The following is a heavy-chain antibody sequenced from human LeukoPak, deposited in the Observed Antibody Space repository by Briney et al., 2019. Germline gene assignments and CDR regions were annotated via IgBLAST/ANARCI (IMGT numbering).Heavy chain of an antibody. CDR1: GFTFNNYA. CDR2: ISDSVSGGST. CDR3: AKDRTGYSYGYFLSP. D-gene: IGHD5-18*01. V-gene: IGHV3-23*01. J-gene: IGHJ5*02. Sequence: PGGSLRLSCAASGFTFNNYAMTWVRQAPGKGLEWVSTISDSVSGGSTYYADSVKGRFTISRDNSKNTLYLQMNSLGAEDTAVYYCAKDRTGYSYGYFLSPWGQGTLVTVSS.